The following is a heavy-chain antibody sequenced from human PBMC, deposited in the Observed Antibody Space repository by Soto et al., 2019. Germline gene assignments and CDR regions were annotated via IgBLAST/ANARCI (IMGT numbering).Heavy chain of an antibody. CDR2: IYYSGST. V-gene: IGHV4-31*03. CDR1: GGSISSGGYY. Sequence: SETLSLTCTVSGGSISSGGYYWSWIRQHPGKGLEWIGYIYYSGSTYYNPSLKSRVTISVDTSKDQFSLKLSSVTAADTAVYYCARGGTRLRSNWFDPWGQGTLVTVSS. CDR3: ARGGTRLRSNWFDP. D-gene: IGHD4-17*01. J-gene: IGHJ5*02.